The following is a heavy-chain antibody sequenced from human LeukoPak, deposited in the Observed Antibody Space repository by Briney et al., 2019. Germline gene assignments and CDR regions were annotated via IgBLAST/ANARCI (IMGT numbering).Heavy chain of an antibody. V-gene: IGHV3-23*01. CDR1: GFTFSSYA. D-gene: IGHD3-16*01. CDR3: AKTLWGLTLLSSDY. CDR2: ISDSGGST. Sequence: GGSLRLSCAASGFTFSSYAMHWVRQAPGKGLEWVSGISDSGGSTHYADSVKGRFTISRDNSKNTLYLHMNSLRLEDTAVYWCAKTLWGLTLLSSDYWGQGTLVTVSS. J-gene: IGHJ4*02.